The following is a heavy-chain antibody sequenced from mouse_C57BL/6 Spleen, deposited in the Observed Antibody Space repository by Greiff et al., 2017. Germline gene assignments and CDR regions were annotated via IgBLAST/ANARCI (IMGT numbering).Heavy chain of an antibody. V-gene: IGHV1-81*01. D-gene: IGHD2-4*01. Sequence: QVQLQQSGAELARPGASVKLSCKASGYTFTSYGISWVKQRTGQGLEWIGEIYPRSGNTYYNEKFKGKATLTADKSSSTAYIELRSLTSEDSAVYVCARRDYDWTCYCFDYWGQGTTLTVSS. CDR3: ARRDYDWTCYCFDY. J-gene: IGHJ2*01. CDR1: GYTFTSYG. CDR2: IYPRSGNT.